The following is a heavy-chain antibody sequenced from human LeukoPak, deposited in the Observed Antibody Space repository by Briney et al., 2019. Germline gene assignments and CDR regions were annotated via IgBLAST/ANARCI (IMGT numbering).Heavy chain of an antibody. CDR1: GYTFTSYY. J-gene: IGHJ5*02. Sequence: ASVKVSCKASGYTFTSYYMHWVRQAPGQGLEWMGIINPSGGSTSYAQKFQGRVTMTRDTSISTAYMELSRLRSDDTAVYYCARHGAEPVGGYCSGGSCYGGFDPWGQGTLVTVSS. V-gene: IGHV1-46*01. D-gene: IGHD2-15*01. CDR3: ARHGAEPVGGYCSGGSCYGGFDP. CDR2: INPSGGST.